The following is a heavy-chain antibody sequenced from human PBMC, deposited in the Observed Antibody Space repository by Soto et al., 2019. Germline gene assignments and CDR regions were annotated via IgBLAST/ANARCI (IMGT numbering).Heavy chain of an antibody. V-gene: IGHV4-4*02. CDR3: ASREPGTSLDY. Sequence: QVQLQESGPGLVKPSGTLSRTCAVSGVSFTSNNWWTWVRQPPGQGLEWIGEIYRTVSTNYNPSLKSRVNKSLDKSENQFSLKVTSLTAADTAVYYCASREPGTSLDYWGQGTLVTVSS. CDR1: GVSFTSNNW. CDR2: IYRTVST. D-gene: IGHD1-7*01. J-gene: IGHJ4*02.